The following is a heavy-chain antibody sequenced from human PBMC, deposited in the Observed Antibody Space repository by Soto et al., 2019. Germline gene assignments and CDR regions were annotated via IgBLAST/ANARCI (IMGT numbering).Heavy chain of an antibody. CDR3: AKDADLSIYGSGSYLDY. D-gene: IGHD3-10*01. V-gene: IGHV3-30*18. J-gene: IGHJ4*02. Sequence: GGSLRLSCAASGFTFSSYGMHWVRQAPGKGLEWVAVISYDGSNKYYADSVKGRFTNSRDNSKNTLYLQMNSLRAEDTAVYYCAKDADLSIYGSGSYLDYWGQGTLVTVSS. CDR2: ISYDGSNK. CDR1: GFTFSSYG.